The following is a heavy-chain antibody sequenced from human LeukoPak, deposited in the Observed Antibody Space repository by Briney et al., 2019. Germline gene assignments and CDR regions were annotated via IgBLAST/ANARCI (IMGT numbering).Heavy chain of an antibody. CDR2: ISGSGGTT. Sequence: HPGGSLRLSCAASGFPFSSYAMSWVRQAPGKGLESVSAISGSGGTTYYAGSVKGRFIFSRDNSKKSLYLQMNSLRAEDTALYYCARHRTASDYWGQGTLVTVSS. CDR1: GFPFSSYA. CDR3: ARHRTASDY. D-gene: IGHD3-16*02. J-gene: IGHJ4*02. V-gene: IGHV3-23*01.